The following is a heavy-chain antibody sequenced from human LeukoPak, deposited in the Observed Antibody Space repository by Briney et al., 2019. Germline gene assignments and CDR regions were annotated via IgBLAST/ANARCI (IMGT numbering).Heavy chain of an antibody. J-gene: IGHJ4*02. CDR1: GFAFSSYG. D-gene: IGHD2-15*01. V-gene: IGHV3-33*01. Sequence: PGRSLRLSCAASGFAFSSYGMHWVRQAPDKGLEWVAVIWYDGSNKYYADSVKGRFTISRDNSKNTLYLQMNSLRAEDTAVYYCAAPRPAGWFYFNYWGQGTLVTVSS. CDR2: IWYDGSNK. CDR3: AAPRPAGWFYFNY.